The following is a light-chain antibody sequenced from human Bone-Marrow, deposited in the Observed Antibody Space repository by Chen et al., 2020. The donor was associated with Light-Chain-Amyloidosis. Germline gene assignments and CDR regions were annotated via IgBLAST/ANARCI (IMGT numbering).Light chain of an antibody. Sequence: DVVLTQSPLSLPVIPGQPASISCRSSESLLYRDGDTYLSWFHQRPGQSPRRLIYGVSKRDSGVPNRFSGSGSGARFTLKISRVQAGDVGVYYCMESTPWPMTFRPRTRLEIK. J-gene: IGKJ5*01. V-gene: IGKV2-30*01. CDR2: GVS. CDR3: MESTPWPMT. CDR1: ESLLYRDGDTY.